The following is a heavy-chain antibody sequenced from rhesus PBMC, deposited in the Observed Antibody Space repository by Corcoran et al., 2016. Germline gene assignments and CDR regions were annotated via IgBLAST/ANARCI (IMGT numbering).Heavy chain of an antibody. Sequence: QVQLQESGPGLVKPSETLSLTCAVSGGSFSGYYWGWIRQPPGKGLEWIGYISGRSGSTDYHPSRQSRVTISTDPSKNQCSLKLSSVTAADTAVYYWARTPWGFSRFDYWGQGVLVTVSS. CDR2: ISGRSGST. V-gene: IGHV4-165*01. CDR3: ARTPWGFSRFDY. CDR1: GGSFSGYY. D-gene: IGHD7-45*01. J-gene: IGHJ4*01.